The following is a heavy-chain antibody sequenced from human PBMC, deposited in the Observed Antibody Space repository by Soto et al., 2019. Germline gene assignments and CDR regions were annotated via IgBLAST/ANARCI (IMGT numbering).Heavy chain of an antibody. V-gene: IGHV1-69*19. CDR1: GGTFNTYA. J-gene: IGHJ4*02. CDR3: AREVQVHTPAFGS. Sequence: QVQLVQSGAEMKKPGSSVKVSCQSSGGTFNTYAMNWGRQAPGQGPEWMGDISPMFGAATYAPKFQGRVTIAADESRGTSYMQLSSLTSEETALYFCAREVQVHTPAFGSWGQGTLVTVSS. CDR2: ISPMFGAA.